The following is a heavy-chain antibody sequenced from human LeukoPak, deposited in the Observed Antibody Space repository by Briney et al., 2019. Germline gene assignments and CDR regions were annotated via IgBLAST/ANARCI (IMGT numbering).Heavy chain of an antibody. CDR2: ISYDVGKK. D-gene: IGHD7-27*01. CDR3: ARDLRLGKDWFDP. J-gene: IGHJ5*02. CDR1: GFTFSSYG. Sequence: GGSLRLSCAASGFTFSSYGMHWVRQAPGKGLEWVAVISYDVGKKYYADSVKGRFTISRDNSKNTLYLQMNSLRAEDTAVYYCARDLRLGKDWFDPWGQGTLVTVSS. V-gene: IGHV3-30*03.